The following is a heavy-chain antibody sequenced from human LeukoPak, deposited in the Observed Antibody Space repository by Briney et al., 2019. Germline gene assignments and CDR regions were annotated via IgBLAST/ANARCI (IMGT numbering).Heavy chain of an antibody. V-gene: IGHV3-23*01. CDR1: GFSFTSYA. Sequence: GGSLRLSCAASGFSFTSYAMNWVRQAPGKGLEWVSAMSSSDDGRYYAASVRGRFTISRDTSRSTLYLQMNSLRAEDAAVYYCAKAPVTSCRGAFCYPFDYWGQGTLVTVSS. CDR3: AKAPVTSCRGAFCYPFDY. D-gene: IGHD2-15*01. J-gene: IGHJ4*02. CDR2: MSSSDDGR.